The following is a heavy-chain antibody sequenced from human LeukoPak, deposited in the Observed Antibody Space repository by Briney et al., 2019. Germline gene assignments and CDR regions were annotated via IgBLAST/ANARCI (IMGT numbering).Heavy chain of an antibody. J-gene: IGHJ6*02. CDR1: GFTFSSYA. V-gene: IGHV3-21*01. CDR2: ISSSSSYI. Sequence: GGSLRLSCAASGFTFSSYAMSWVRQAPGKGLEWVSSISSSSSYIYYADSVKGRFTISRDNAKNSLYLQMNSLRAEDTAVYYCARELYSSSWYKGPNYYYGMDVWGQGTTVTVSS. CDR3: ARELYSSSWYKGPNYYYGMDV. D-gene: IGHD6-13*01.